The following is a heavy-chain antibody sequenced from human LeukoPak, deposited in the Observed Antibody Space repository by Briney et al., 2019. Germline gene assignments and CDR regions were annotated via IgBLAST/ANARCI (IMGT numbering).Heavy chain of an antibody. Sequence: PSETLSLACTVSGGSISSGSYYWSWIRQPAGKGLEWIGRIYTSGSTDYNPSLKSRVTISVDTSKNQFSLKLSSVTAADTAVYYCARTSGSYYFDCWGQGTLVTVSS. V-gene: IGHV4-61*02. J-gene: IGHJ4*02. CDR1: GGSISSGSYY. D-gene: IGHD1-26*01. CDR3: ARTSGSYYFDC. CDR2: IYTSGST.